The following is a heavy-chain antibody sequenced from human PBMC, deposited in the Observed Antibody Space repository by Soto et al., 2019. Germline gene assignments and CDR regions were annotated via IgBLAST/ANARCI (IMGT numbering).Heavy chain of an antibody. CDR1: GFTFSSYS. V-gene: IGHV3-48*04. CDR2: ISSSSSTI. D-gene: IGHD3-10*01. CDR3: ARVGVRDKMSAFDY. J-gene: IGHJ4*02. Sequence: GGSLRLSCAASGFTFSSYSMNWVRQAPGKGLEWVSYISSSSSTIYYADSVKGRFTISRDNAKNSLYLQMNSLRAEDTAVYYCARVGVRDKMSAFDYWGQGTLVTVSS.